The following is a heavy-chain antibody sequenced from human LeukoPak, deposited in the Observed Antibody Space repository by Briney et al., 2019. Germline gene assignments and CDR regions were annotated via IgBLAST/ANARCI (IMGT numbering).Heavy chain of an antibody. J-gene: IGHJ5*02. CDR2: ISGSGGST. CDR1: GFTFSSYA. V-gene: IGHV3-23*01. CDR3: AKTVSRWFDP. Sequence: GGSLRLSCAASGFTFSSYAMSGVRKAPGKGLEWVSAISGSGGSTYYADSVKGRFTISRDNSKNTLYLQMNSLRAEDTAVYYCAKTVSRWFDPWGQGTLVTVSS.